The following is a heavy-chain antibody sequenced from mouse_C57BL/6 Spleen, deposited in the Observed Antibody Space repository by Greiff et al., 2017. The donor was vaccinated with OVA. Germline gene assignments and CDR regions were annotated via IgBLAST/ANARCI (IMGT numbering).Heavy chain of an antibody. V-gene: IGHV2-5*01. Sequence: VQLQQSGPGLVQPSQSLSITCTVSGFSLTSYGVHWVRQSPGKGLEWLGVIWRGGSTDYNAAFMSRLSITKDNSKSQVFFKMNSLQADDTAIYYCAKNENYTYWYFDVWGTGTTVTVSS. CDR2: IWRGGST. J-gene: IGHJ1*03. CDR3: AKNENYTYWYFDV. D-gene: IGHD2-1*01. CDR1: GFSLTSYG.